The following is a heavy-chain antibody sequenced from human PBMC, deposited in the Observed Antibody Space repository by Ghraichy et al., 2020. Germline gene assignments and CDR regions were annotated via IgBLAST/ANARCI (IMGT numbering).Heavy chain of an antibody. CDR2: ISYDGSNK. CDR1: GFTFSSYG. J-gene: IGHJ6*02. D-gene: IGHD4-17*01. CDR3: AKLPSTVTTSLYYYYGMDV. V-gene: IGHV3-30*18. Sequence: GGSLRLSCAASGFTFSSYGMHWVRQAPGKGLEWVAVISYDGSNKYYADSVKGRFTISRDNSKNTLYLQMNSLRAEDTAVYYCAKLPSTVTTSLYYYYGMDVWGQGTTVTVSS.